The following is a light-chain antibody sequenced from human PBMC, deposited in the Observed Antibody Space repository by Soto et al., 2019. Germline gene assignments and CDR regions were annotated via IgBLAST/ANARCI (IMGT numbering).Light chain of an antibody. CDR2: GAS. CDR1: QSVSSN. Sequence: EIVMTQSPATLSVSPGERATLSCRASQSVSSNLAWYHQKPGQAPRLLIYGASTRVTGIPARFSGSGSGTEFTLTISSLQSEDFAVYYCQQYNNWPPGTFGQGTKVEMK. J-gene: IGKJ1*01. V-gene: IGKV3-15*01. CDR3: QQYNNWPPGT.